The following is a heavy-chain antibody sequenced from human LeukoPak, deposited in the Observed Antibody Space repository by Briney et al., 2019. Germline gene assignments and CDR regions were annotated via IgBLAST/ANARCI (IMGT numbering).Heavy chain of an antibody. V-gene: IGHV3-11*05. D-gene: IGHD2-15*01. CDR3: ARDAPYCSGGSCYFDY. J-gene: IGHJ4*02. Sequence: PGGSLRLSCAASGFTFSDYYMSWIRQAPGKGLEWVSYISSSGTYTNYADSVKGRFSISRDNAKNSLYLQMNRLRAEDTAVYYCARDAPYCSGGSCYFDYWGQGTLVTVSS. CDR2: ISSSGTYT. CDR1: GFTFSDYY.